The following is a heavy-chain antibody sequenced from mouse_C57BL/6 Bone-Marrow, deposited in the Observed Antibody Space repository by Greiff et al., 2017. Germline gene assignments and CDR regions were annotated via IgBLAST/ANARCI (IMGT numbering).Heavy chain of an antibody. J-gene: IGHJ3*01. Sequence: EVMLVESGGDLVKPGGSLKLSCAASGFTFSSYGMSWVRQTPDKRLEWVATISSGGSYTYYPDSVKGRFPISRDNAKNTLYLQMSSLKSEDTAMYYCARRGYGSSSWFAYWGQGTLVTVSA. CDR2: ISSGGSYT. CDR1: GFTFSSYG. D-gene: IGHD1-1*01. CDR3: ARRGYGSSSWFAY. V-gene: IGHV5-6*02.